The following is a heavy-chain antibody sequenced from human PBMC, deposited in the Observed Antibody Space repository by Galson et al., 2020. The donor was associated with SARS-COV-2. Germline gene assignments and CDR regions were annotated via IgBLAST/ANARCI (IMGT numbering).Heavy chain of an antibody. D-gene: IGHD6-19*01. CDR3: AGGSSAWYLSAFDF. V-gene: IGHV3-30*03. J-gene: IGHJ3*01. Sequence: CAASGFTFSSFAMHWVRQAPGKGLEWVAVISYDGSNKYYPDSVKGRFTISRDNSKNTLYLQMNSLRAEDTAVYYCAGGSSAWYLSAFDFWGQGTMVTVSS. CDR2: ISYDGSNK. CDR1: GFTFSSFA.